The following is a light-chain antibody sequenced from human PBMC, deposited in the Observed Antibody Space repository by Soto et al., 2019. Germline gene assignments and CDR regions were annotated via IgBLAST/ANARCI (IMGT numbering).Light chain of an antibody. J-gene: IGKJ4*01. V-gene: IGKV3-20*01. CDR3: QQYRSSPLT. CDR1: QSVSSSY. CDR2: DAS. Sequence: EIVLTQSPGTVSLSPGERATLSCRVSQSVSSSYLAWYQQKPGQTPRLLIYDASSRATGIPDRFSGSGSGTDFTLTISRLEPEDFAVYYCQQYRSSPLTFGGGTKVDIK.